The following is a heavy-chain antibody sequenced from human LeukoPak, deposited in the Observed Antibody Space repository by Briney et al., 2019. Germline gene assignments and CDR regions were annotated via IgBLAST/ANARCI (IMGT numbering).Heavy chain of an antibody. V-gene: IGHV3-48*02. Sequence: GGSLRLSCAASGFTFSTYSIKWVRQAPGKGLEWVSHIGGSGSFIYYADSVKGRFTISRDNAKNSVYLQMNGLRDEDTAVYFCARLLATWDYYYMDVWGKGTTVTVSS. CDR1: GFTFSTYS. J-gene: IGHJ6*03. CDR2: IGGSGSFI. D-gene: IGHD3-3*02. CDR3: ARLLATWDYYYMDV.